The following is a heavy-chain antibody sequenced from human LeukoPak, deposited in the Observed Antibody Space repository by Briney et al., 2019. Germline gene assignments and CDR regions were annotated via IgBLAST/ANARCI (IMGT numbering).Heavy chain of an antibody. D-gene: IGHD2-2*01. V-gene: IGHV1-69*06. CDR1: GGTLNSYV. CDR3: ASRIVVVPPDYYYYMDV. CDR2: IIPISGTT. Sequence: SVKVSCKASGGTLNSYVISWVRQAPGQGLEWVGGIIPISGTTNYAQKFQGRVTITADKSTSTAYMELSSLRSEDTAVYYCASRIVVVPPDYYYYMDVWGKGTTVTVSS. J-gene: IGHJ6*03.